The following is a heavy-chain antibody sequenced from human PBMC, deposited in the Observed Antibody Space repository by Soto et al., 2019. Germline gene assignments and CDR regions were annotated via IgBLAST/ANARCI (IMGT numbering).Heavy chain of an antibody. J-gene: IGHJ4*02. CDR3: ARGVRREGHFDY. D-gene: IGHD3-16*01. Sequence: EVQLVESGGDLIQPGGSLRLSCAASGLTINNNYMSWVRQAPGKGLEWVSVIYSGGSTFYASSVKGRFTISRDNSENRLYLQMSSLRADDTAIYYCARGVRREGHFDYWGQGALVTVSS. CDR1: GLTINNNY. CDR2: IYSGGST. V-gene: IGHV3-53*01.